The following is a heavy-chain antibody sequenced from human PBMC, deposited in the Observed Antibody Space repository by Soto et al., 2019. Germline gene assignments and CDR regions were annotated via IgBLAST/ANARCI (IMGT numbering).Heavy chain of an antibody. D-gene: IGHD1-26*01. CDR2: IWYDGSNK. CDR3: ARARCGVGGSRAYYYYGMDV. CDR1: GFTFSSYG. Sequence: GGSLRLSCAASGFTFSSYGMHWVRQAPGKGLEWVAVIWYDGSNKYYADSVKGRFTISRDNSKNTLYLQMNSLRAEDTAVYYCARARCGVGGSRAYYYYGMDVWGQGTTVTVSS. V-gene: IGHV3-33*01. J-gene: IGHJ6*02.